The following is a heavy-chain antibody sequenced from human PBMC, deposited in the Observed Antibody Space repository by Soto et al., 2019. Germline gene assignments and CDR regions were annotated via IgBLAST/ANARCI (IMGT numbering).Heavy chain of an antibody. CDR2: IISVFGIV. D-gene: IGHD6-19*01. J-gene: IGHJ6*02. CDR1: GGNPSNSA. V-gene: IGHV1-69*01. Sequence: QVHLLLQSGAEVKKPGSSVKVSCKASGGNPSNSAISWVRQAPGQGLEWMGGIISVFGIVSYAQNFQGRVTITADESTSTAYMELSSLRSEDTAVYFCAGGRIVVAGSSAYYGTDVWGQGTTVTVSS. CDR3: AGGRIVVAGSSAYYGTDV.